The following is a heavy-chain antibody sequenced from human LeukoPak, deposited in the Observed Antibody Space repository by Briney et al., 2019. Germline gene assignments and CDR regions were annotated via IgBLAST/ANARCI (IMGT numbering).Heavy chain of an antibody. CDR3: ANSGGYCSSTSCLYYYYYYGMDV. CDR1: GFTFSSYA. Sequence: GGPLRLSCAASGFTFSSYAMSWVRQAPGKGLEWVSAISGSGGSTYYADSVKGRFTISRDNSKNTLYLQMNSLRAEDTAVYYCANSGGYCSSTSCLYYYYYYGMDVWGQGTTVTVSS. J-gene: IGHJ6*02. V-gene: IGHV3-23*01. CDR2: ISGSGGST. D-gene: IGHD2-2*01.